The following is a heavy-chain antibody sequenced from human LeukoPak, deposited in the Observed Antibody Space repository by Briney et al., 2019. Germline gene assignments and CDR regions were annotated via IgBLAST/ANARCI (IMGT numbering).Heavy chain of an antibody. Sequence: PGGSLRLSCAASGFSFSSYGMHWVRQAPGEGLEWVAFIRYDGSNKYYADSVKGRFTISRDNSKNTLYLQMNSLRAEDTAVYYCAEVASIRDYYYYYMDVWGKGTTVTVSS. CDR3: AEVASIRDYYYYYMDV. V-gene: IGHV3-30*02. D-gene: IGHD3-3*02. CDR2: IRYDGSNK. J-gene: IGHJ6*03. CDR1: GFSFSSYG.